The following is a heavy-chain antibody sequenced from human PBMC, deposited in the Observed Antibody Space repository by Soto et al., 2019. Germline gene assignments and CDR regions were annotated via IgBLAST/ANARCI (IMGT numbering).Heavy chain of an antibody. CDR1: GGSISSSNW. J-gene: IGHJ1*01. D-gene: IGHD2-15*01. Sequence: QVQLQESGPGLVKPSGTLSLTCAVSGGSISSSNWWSWVRQPPGKGLEWIGEIYPSGSTNYNPSLKRRVAVGVDKSKSEFSLEVGSVTAGGAAVYCWARDECSGRGAAGWGEGSLVRVSS. V-gene: IGHV4-4*01. CDR3: ARDECSGRGAAG. CDR2: IYPSGST.